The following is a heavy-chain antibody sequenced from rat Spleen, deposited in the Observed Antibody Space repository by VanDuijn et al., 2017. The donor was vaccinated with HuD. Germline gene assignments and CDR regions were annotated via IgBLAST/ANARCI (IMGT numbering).Heavy chain of an antibody. J-gene: IGHJ2*01. CDR3: AREGTGISYYFDY. Sequence: EVQLVESGGGLVRPGRSLKLSCVASGFTFNNYWMTWIRQAPGKGLAWVASIRTGGDKTYYGASVRGRFTISRDNAKSTLYLQMNSLRSEDTATYYCAREGTGISYYFDYWGQGVMVTVSS. D-gene: IGHD1-4*01. V-gene: IGHV5-31*01. CDR1: GFTFNNYW. CDR2: IRTGGDKT.